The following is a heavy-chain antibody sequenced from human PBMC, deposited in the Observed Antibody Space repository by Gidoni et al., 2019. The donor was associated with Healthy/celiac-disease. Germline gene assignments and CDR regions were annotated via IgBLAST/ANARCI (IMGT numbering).Heavy chain of an antibody. CDR3: ARHGYSSSWYGIDP. V-gene: IGHV4-39*01. CDR2: IYYSGST. CDR1: GGSISSSSYY. Sequence: QLQLQESGPGLVKPSATLSLTCTVSGGSISSSSYYWGWIRQPPGKGLEWIGSIYYSGSTYYNPSLKSRVTISVDTSKNQFSLKLSSVTAADTAVYYCARHGYSSSWYGIDPWGQGTLVTVSS. J-gene: IGHJ5*02. D-gene: IGHD6-13*01.